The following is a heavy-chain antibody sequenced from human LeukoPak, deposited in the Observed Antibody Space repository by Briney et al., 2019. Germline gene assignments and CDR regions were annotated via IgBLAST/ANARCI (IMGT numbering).Heavy chain of an antibody. CDR1: GFTGYG. J-gene: IGHJ3*02. V-gene: IGHV3-20*04. Sequence: PGGSLRLSCAASGFTGYGMSWVRQGPGKGLEWVSGINWNGGSTGYADSVKGRFTISRDNAKNSLYLQMNSLRAEDTAVYYCAREGYTSVVGALDAFDIWGQGTMVTVSS. D-gene: IGHD2-15*01. CDR2: INWNGGST. CDR3: AREGYTSVVGALDAFDI.